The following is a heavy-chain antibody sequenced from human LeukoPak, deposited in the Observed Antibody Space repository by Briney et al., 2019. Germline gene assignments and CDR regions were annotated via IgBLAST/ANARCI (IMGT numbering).Heavy chain of an antibody. D-gene: IGHD6-19*01. Sequence: GGSLRLSCAASGFTFSSYAMSWVRQAPGKGLEWVSAISGSGGSTYYADSVKGRFAISRDNAKNSLYLQMNSLRDDDTAVYYCAREQGYSSGWYPNSFDYWGQGALVTVSS. CDR3: AREQGYSSGWYPNSFDY. J-gene: IGHJ4*02. CDR1: GFTFSSYA. CDR2: ISGSGGST. V-gene: IGHV3-23*01.